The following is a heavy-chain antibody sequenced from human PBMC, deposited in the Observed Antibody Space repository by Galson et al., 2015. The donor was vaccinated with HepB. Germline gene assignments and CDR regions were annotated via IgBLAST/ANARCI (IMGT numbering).Heavy chain of an antibody. Sequence: SVKVSCKASGYTFTSYYMHWVQQAPGQGLEWMGIINPSGGSTSYAQKFQGRVTMTRDTSTSTVYMELSSLRSEDTAVYYCARDEGDGYNFLYYYYYYGMDVWGQGTTVTVSS. CDR2: INPSGGST. V-gene: IGHV1-46*01. CDR1: GYTFTSYY. J-gene: IGHJ6*02. CDR3: ARDEGDGYNFLYYYYYYGMDV. D-gene: IGHD5-24*01.